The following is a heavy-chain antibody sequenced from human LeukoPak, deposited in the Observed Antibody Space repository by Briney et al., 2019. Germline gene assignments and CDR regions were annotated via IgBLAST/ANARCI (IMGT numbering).Heavy chain of an antibody. J-gene: IGHJ6*03. CDR1: GFTFSDYY. Sequence: GGSLRLSCAASGFTFSDYYMSWIRQAPGKGLEWVSYISSSGSTIYYADSVKGRFTISRDNAKNSLYLQMNSLRAEDTAVYYCAKLVGVLGDYGPTSDQNYYYYYYMDVWGKGTTVTISS. D-gene: IGHD4-17*01. V-gene: IGHV3-11*04. CDR2: ISSSGSTI. CDR3: AKLVGVLGDYGPTSDQNYYYYYYMDV.